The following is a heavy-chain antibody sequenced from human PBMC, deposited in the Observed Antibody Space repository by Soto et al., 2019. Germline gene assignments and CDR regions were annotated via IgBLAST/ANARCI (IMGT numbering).Heavy chain of an antibody. J-gene: IGHJ4*02. D-gene: IGHD3-22*01. CDR3: AGDSSGYYYRRNYYFDY. Sequence: GASVKVSCKAAGGTFSSYAISWVRQAPGQGLEWMGGIIPIFGTANYAQKFQGRVTITADESTSTAYMELSSLRSEDTAVYYCAGDSSGYYYRRNYYFDYWGQGTLVTVSS. V-gene: IGHV1-69*13. CDR1: GGTFSSYA. CDR2: IIPIFGTA.